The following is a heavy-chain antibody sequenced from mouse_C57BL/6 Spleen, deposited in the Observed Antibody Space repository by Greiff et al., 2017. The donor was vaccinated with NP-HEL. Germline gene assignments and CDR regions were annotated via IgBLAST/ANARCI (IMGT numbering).Heavy chain of an antibody. CDR3: GRNFGP. CDR2: IYPGSGNT. CDR1: GYSFTSYY. J-gene: IGHJ2*01. Sequence: VQLQQSGPELVKPGASVKISCKASGYSFTSYYIHWVKQRPGQGLEWIGWIYPGSGNTKYTANFTGKATLTADTFFSTAYMQLSSLTSEDSAVYCGGRNFGPWGQGTTLTVSS. V-gene: IGHV1-66*01.